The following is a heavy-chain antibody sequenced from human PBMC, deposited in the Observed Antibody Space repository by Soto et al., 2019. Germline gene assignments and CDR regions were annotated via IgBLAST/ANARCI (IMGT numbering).Heavy chain of an antibody. J-gene: IGHJ3*02. V-gene: IGHV3-53*01. D-gene: IGHD3-22*01. CDR3: ARTITMIVVARDAFDI. CDR2: IYSGGST. CDR1: GFTVSSNY. Sequence: GVLRLSCAASGFTVSSNYMSWVRQAPGKGLEWVSVIYSGGSTYYADSVKGRFTISRDNSKNTLYLQMNSLRAEDTAVYYCARTITMIVVARDAFDIWGQGTMVTVS.